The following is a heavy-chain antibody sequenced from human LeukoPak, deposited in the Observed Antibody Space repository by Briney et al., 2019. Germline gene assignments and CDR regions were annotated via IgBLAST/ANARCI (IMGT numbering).Heavy chain of an antibody. J-gene: IGHJ4*02. V-gene: IGHV3-49*04. CDR2: IRSKPYGGTT. CDR3: TGSFGELSFFDY. D-gene: IGHD3-10*01. Sequence: PGGSLRLSCAASGFTFSNYAMSWVRQAPGKGLEWVGFIRSKPYGGTTEYAASVKGRFTISRDDSKSIAYLQMNSLKTEDTAVYFCTGSFGELSFFDYWGQGTLVTVSS. CDR1: GFTFSNYA.